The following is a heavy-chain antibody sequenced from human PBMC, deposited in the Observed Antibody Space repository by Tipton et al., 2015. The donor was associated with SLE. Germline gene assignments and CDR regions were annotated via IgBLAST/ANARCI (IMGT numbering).Heavy chain of an antibody. CDR1: GFTFSSYS. CDR2: ISSSSSYI. CDR3: ARAPFSGSYYGFDY. D-gene: IGHD1-26*01. V-gene: IGHV3-21*01. J-gene: IGHJ4*02. Sequence: SLRLSCAASGFTFSSYSMNWVRQAPGKGLEWVSSISSSSSYIYYADSVKGRFTISRDNAKNSLYLQMNSLSAEDTAVYYCARAPFSGSYYGFDYWGQGTLVTVSS.